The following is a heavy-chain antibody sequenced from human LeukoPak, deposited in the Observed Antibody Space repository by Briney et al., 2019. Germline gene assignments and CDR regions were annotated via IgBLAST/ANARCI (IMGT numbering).Heavy chain of an antibody. Sequence: PGGSLRLSCAASGFTFSDYYMSWIRQAPGKGLEWVSYISSSGSTIYYAHSVKGRFTISRDNAKNSLYLQMNSLRAEDTAVYYCARVRVATTTNYYYYYMDVWGKGTTVTVSS. CDR1: GFTFSDYY. D-gene: IGHD5-12*01. CDR3: ARVRVATTTNYYYYYMDV. V-gene: IGHV3-11*04. J-gene: IGHJ6*03. CDR2: ISSSGSTI.